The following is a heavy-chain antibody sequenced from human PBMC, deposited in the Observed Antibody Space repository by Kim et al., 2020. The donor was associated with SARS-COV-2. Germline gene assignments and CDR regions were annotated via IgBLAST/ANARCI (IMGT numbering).Heavy chain of an antibody. D-gene: IGHD6-19*01. V-gene: IGHV1-2*06. CDR1: GYTFTGYY. J-gene: IGHJ6*03. CDR2: ISPNSGGT. Sequence: ASVKVSCKASGYTFTGYYMHWVRQAPGQGLEWMGRISPNSGGTNYAQKFQGRVTMTRDTSISTAYMELSRLRSDDTAVYYCARAAWGSGRGGYYMDVWGKGTTVTVSS. CDR3: ARAAWGSGRGGYYMDV.